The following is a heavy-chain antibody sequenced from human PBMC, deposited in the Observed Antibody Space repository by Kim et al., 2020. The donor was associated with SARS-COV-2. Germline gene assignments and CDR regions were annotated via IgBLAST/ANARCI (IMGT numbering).Heavy chain of an antibody. V-gene: IGHV7-4-1*04. CDR2: INTYTGNT. CDR3: ARSHFSSVGLLEPFEI. D-gene: IGHD2-2*01. J-gene: IGHJ3*02. CDR1: GYTFSSYA. Sequence: ASVKVSCKASGYTFSSYAMNWVRQAPGQGLEWMGWINTYTGNTKYAQGFKGRVVISLDTSVSMAYMEMSTLKADDNAVYYCARSHFSSVGLLEPFEILGQ.